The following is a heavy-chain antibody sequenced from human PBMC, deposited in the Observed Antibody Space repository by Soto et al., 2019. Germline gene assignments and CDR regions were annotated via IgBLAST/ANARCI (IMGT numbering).Heavy chain of an antibody. J-gene: IGHJ6*03. CDR3: ARAPYCSGGSCHPIIEYYYMDV. D-gene: IGHD2-15*01. CDR2: ISSSGSTI. CDR1: GFTFSDYY. V-gene: IGHV3-11*01. Sequence: QVQLVESGGGLVKPGGSLRLSCAASGFTFSDYYMSWIRQAPGKGLEWVSYISSSGSTIYYAESVKGRFTISRDNAKNSLYLQMNSMRAEDTAVYYCARAPYCSGGSCHPIIEYYYMDVWGKGTTVTVSS.